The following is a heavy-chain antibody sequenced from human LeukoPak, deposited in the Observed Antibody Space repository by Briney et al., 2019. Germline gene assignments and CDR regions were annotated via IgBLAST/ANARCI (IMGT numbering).Heavy chain of an antibody. CDR1: GDSISSNSAA. CDR2: TYYRSKWYN. CDR3: AKGRWALFDC. J-gene: IGHJ4*02. D-gene: IGHD3-10*01. Sequence: SQTLSLTCDISGDSISSNSAAWIWIRQSPSRGLEWLGRTYYRSKWYNDYAVSLKSRMTINADTSKNQFSLQLNSVTPEDTAVYYCAKGRWALFDCWGQGTLVIVSS. V-gene: IGHV6-1*01.